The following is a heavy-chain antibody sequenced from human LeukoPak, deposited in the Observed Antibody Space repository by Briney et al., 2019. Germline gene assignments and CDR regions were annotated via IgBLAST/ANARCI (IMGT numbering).Heavy chain of an antibody. V-gene: IGHV3-30*14. J-gene: IGHJ4*02. CDR2: ISYDGSNK. CDR1: GFTFSSYA. Sequence: GGSLRLSCAASGFTFSSYAMHWVRQAPGKGLEWVAVISYDGSNKYYADSAKGRFTISRDNSKNTLYLQMNSLRAEDTAVYYCAAYSYGSWANDYWGQGTLVTVSS. CDR3: AAYSYGSWANDY. D-gene: IGHD5-18*01.